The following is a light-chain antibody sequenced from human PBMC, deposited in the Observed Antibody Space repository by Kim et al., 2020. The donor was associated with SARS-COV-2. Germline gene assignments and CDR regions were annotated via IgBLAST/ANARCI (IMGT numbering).Light chain of an antibody. CDR2: DNN. CDR1: NTNSGNNY. CDR3: GTWDSSLSVVV. J-gene: IGLJ2*01. Sequence: GQRVTSSCSGSNTNSGNNYISWYQQLPGVAPKLLIYDNNQRPSGIPDRFSGSKSGTSATLGITGLQTGDEADYYCGTWDSSLSVVVFGGGTKLTVL. V-gene: IGLV1-51*01.